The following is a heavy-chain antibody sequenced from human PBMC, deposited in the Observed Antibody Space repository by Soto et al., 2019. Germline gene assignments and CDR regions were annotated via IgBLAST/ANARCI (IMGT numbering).Heavy chain of an antibody. D-gene: IGHD5-18*01. CDR1: GFTFTSYW. V-gene: IGHV3-74*01. J-gene: IGHJ5*02. CDR3: TRSITGYSYADT. CDR2: INSDGSST. Sequence: EVQLMESGGGLVQPGGSLRLSCAASGFTFTSYWMHWVRQAPGKGLVWVSRINSDGSSTVYVDSVKGRFTISRDNAKNTPYLQMNSLRAEDTAVYYCTRSITGYSYADTWGQGTLVTVSS.